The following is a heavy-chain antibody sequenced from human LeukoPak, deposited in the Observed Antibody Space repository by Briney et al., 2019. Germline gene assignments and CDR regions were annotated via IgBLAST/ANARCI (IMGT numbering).Heavy chain of an antibody. D-gene: IGHD3-10*01. CDR1: GYIFTNYG. CDR2: ISPYNGNT. Sequence: ASVKVSCKTSGYIFTNYGISWVRQAPGQGLEWMGWISPYNGNTNYAQKLQGRVTMTTDTSTSTAYMELRSLRSDDTAVYYCARDDYYGSGSYGFDYWGQGTLVTVSS. J-gene: IGHJ4*02. V-gene: IGHV1-18*01. CDR3: ARDDYYGSGSYGFDY.